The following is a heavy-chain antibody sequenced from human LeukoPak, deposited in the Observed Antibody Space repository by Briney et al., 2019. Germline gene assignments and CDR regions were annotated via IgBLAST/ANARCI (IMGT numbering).Heavy chain of an antibody. V-gene: IGHV1-24*01. CDR3: ATSYFDILTGYRPLSY. CDR1: GYTLTELS. J-gene: IGHJ4*02. CDR2: FDPEDGET. Sequence: EASVKVSCKVSGYTLTELSMQWVRQAPGKGLEWMGGFDPEDGETVHAQKFQGRVSMTEDTSTDTAYMELSSLRSEDTAMYYCATSYFDILTGYRPLSYWGQGTLVTVSS. D-gene: IGHD3-9*01.